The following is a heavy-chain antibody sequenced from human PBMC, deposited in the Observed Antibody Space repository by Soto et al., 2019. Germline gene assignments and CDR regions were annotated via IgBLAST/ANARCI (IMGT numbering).Heavy chain of an antibody. CDR3: ARPLWRDDYNWGYFDL. V-gene: IGHV3-30-3*01. J-gene: IGHJ2*01. CDR1: GFTFSSYA. Sequence: QVQLVESGGGVVQPGRSLRLSCAASGFTFSSYAMHWVRQAPGKGLEWVAVISYDGSNKYYADFLKGRFTISRDNSKNTLYLQMNSLRAEDTAVYYCARPLWRDDYNWGYFDLWGRGTLVTVSS. CDR2: ISYDGSNK. D-gene: IGHD4-4*01.